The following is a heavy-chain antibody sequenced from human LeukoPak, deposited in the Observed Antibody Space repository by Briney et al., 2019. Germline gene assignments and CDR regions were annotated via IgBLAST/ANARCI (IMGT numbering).Heavy chain of an antibody. CDR3: VKDFGRNLGGPGY. CDR2: ISGSSDST. V-gene: IGHV3-23*01. Sequence: GGSLRLSCAASGFTFSSYAMSWVRQAPGKGLGWVSGISGSSDSTYYADSVKGRFTISRDNSKSTLYLQMNSLRAEDTAMYYCVKDFGRNLGGPGYWGRGTLVTVSS. D-gene: IGHD3-10*01. CDR1: GFTFSSYA. J-gene: IGHJ4*02.